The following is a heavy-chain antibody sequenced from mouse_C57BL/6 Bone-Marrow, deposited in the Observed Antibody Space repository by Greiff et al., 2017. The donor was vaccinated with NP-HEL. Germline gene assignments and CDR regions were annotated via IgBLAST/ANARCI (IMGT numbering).Heavy chain of an antibody. D-gene: IGHD1-1*01. CDR2: ISSGSGST. CDR1: GYTFTSYW. CDR3: AREGSSYLGYYFDY. V-gene: IGHV1-55*01. Sequence: QVHVKQPGAELVKPGASVKMSCKASGYTFTSYWITWVKQRPGQGLEWIGDISSGSGSTNYNEKFKSKATLSVDTSSSKAYMQRSSLTSEDSAVYYCAREGSSYLGYYFDYWGQGTTLTVSS. J-gene: IGHJ2*01.